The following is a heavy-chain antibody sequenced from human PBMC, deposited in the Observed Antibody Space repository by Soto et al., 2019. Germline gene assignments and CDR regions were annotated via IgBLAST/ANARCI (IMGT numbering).Heavy chain of an antibody. J-gene: IGHJ4*02. CDR2: ISAYNGNT. Sequence: QVQLVQSGAEVKKPGASVKVSCKASGYTFSSYGISWVRQAPGQGLEWMGWISAYNGNTNYAQKLQGRVTMTTDTSTSTAYMELRSLRSDDTAVYYCARGGDYYDSSGYLRESDYWGQGTLVTVSS. V-gene: IGHV1-18*01. D-gene: IGHD3-22*01. CDR1: GYTFSSYG. CDR3: ARGGDYYDSSGYLRESDY.